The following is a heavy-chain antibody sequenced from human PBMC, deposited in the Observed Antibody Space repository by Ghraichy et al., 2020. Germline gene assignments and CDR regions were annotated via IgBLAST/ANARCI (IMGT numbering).Heavy chain of an antibody. V-gene: IGHV4-61*01. CDR1: GGSVSSGSYY. D-gene: IGHD6-19*01. CDR2: IFYSGST. CDR3: ARDRGQWLVPFDH. J-gene: IGHJ5*02. Sequence: GSLRLSCTVSGGSVSSGSYYWSWIRQPPGKGLEWVGYIFYSGSTNYNPSLKSRATISVDTSKNQFSLRLSSVTAADTAVYYCARDRGQWLVPFDHWGQGTLVTVSS.